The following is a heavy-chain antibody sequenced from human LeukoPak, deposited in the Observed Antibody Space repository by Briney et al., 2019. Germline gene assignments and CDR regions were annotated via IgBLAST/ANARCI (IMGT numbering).Heavy chain of an antibody. D-gene: IGHD1-1*01. CDR1: GFTFSSYG. V-gene: IGHV3-30*18. J-gene: IGHJ4*02. Sequence: PGRSLRLSCAASGFTFSSYGMHWVRQAPGKGLEWVAVISYDGSNKYYADSVKGRFTIYRDNSKSTLYLQMNSLRPEDTAVYYCAKGGSNNWSFDNWGQGTLVTVSS. CDR2: ISYDGSNK. CDR3: AKGGSNNWSFDN.